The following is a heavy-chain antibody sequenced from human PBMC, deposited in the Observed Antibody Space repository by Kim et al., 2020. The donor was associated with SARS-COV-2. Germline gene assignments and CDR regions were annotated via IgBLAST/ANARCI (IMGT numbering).Heavy chain of an antibody. J-gene: IGHJ4*02. CDR2: INPSGGST. D-gene: IGHD3-16*01. CDR3: AREGGPLTPLDY. Sequence: ASVKVSCKASVYTFTSYYMHWVRQAPGQGLEWMGIINPSGGSTSYAQKFQGRVTMTRDTSTSTVYMELSSLRSEDTAVYYCAREGGPLTPLDYWGQGTLVTVSS. V-gene: IGHV1-46*01. CDR1: VYTFTSYY.